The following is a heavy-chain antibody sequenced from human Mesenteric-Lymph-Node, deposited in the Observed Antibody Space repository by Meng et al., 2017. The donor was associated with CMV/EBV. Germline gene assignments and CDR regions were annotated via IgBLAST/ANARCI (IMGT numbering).Heavy chain of an antibody. V-gene: IGHV3-48*03. CDR3: ARSRGVQILDS. D-gene: IGHD3-10*01. CDR2: ISSSGSTI. J-gene: IGHJ4*02. Sequence: GESLKISCAASGFTFSSYEMNWVRQAPGKGLEWVSYISSSGSTIYYADSVKGRFTISRDNAQNALYLQMDSLRAEDTALYYCARSRGVQILDSWGQGTLVTVSS. CDR1: GFTFSSYE.